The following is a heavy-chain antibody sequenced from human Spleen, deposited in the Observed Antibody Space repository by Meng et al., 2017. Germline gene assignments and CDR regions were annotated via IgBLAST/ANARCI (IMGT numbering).Heavy chain of an antibody. D-gene: IGHD2-2*01. CDR3: AREGLGCSSTSCYAL. V-gene: IGHV3-23*01. J-gene: IGHJ6*02. CDR1: GFTFSSCW. CDR2: ISGSGGST. Sequence: GESLKISCAASGFTFSSCWMSWVRQAPGKGLEWVSAISGSGGSTYYADSVKGRFTISRDNSKNTLYLQMNSLRAEGTAVYYCAREGLGCSSTSCYALWGQGTTVTVSS.